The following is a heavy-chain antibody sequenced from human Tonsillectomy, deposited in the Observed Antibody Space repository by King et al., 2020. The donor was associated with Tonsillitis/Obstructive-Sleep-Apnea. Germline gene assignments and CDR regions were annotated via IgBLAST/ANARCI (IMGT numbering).Heavy chain of an antibody. D-gene: IGHD1/OR15-1a*01. J-gene: IGHJ3*02. Sequence: VQLVESGAEVKKPGESLKISCKGSGYSFTSYWIGWVRQMPGKGLEWMGIIYPGDSDPRYSPSFQGQVTISADKSISTAYLQWSSLKASDTAMYYCARPKFPKQTGTIEWDDFDIWGQGTMVTVSS. CDR2: IYPGDSDP. CDR1: GYSFTSYW. CDR3: ARPKFPKQTGTIEWDDFDI. V-gene: IGHV5-51*01.